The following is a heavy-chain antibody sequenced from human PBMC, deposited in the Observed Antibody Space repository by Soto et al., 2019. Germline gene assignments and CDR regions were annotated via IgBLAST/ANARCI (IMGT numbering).Heavy chain of an antibody. Sequence: QVHLMQSGAEVKSPGASARVSCKASGYTFSSYGVSWVRQAPGQGLEFMGGISVYNGNTNYAQKFQGRVTMTTDTSTSTAYIELRRLRSADTAVYSWARCDFGDYVPPRDHWGQGTLVTVSA. V-gene: IGHV1-18*01. D-gene: IGHD4-17*01. CDR3: ARCDFGDYVPPRDH. CDR1: GYTFSSYG. CDR2: ISVYNGNT. J-gene: IGHJ4*02.